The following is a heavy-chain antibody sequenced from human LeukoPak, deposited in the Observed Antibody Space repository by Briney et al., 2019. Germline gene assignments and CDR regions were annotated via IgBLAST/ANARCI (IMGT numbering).Heavy chain of an antibody. CDR1: EFTFSIYG. Sequence: GRSLRLSCAASEFTFSIYGMHWVRQAPGKGLEWVAVISHDGTDKYYADSVKGRFTISRDNSKNTLYPQMNSLRAEDTAVYYCAKDRSSTWAFDYWGQGTLVTVSS. J-gene: IGHJ4*02. V-gene: IGHV3-30*18. CDR2: ISHDGTDK. D-gene: IGHD6-13*01. CDR3: AKDRSSTWAFDY.